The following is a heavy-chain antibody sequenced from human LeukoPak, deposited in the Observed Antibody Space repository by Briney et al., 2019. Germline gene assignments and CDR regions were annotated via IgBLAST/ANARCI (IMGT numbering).Heavy chain of an antibody. CDR3: ARDDWYFDL. CDR1: GGSISSGSYY. CDR2: IYTSGST. J-gene: IGHJ2*01. V-gene: IGHV4-61*02. Sequence: SETLSLTCTVSGGSISSGSYYWSWIRQPAGKGLEWIGRIYTSGSTNYNPSLKSRVTISIDTSKNQFSLKLSSVTAADTAVYYCARDDWYFDLWGRGTLVTVSS.